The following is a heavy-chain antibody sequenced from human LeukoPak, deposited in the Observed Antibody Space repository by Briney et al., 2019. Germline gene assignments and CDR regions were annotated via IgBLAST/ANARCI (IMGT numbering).Heavy chain of an antibody. CDR2: IYYSGST. Sequence: SETLSLTCTVSGGSLSSYYWSWIRQPPGKGLEWIGYIYYSGSTNYNPSLKSRVTISVDTSKNQFSLKLSSVTAADTAVYYCARDRSMVRGVSYYYYGMDVWGQGTTVTVSS. CDR3: ARDRSMVRGVSYYYYGMDV. D-gene: IGHD3-10*01. J-gene: IGHJ6*02. CDR1: GGSLSSYY. V-gene: IGHV4-59*01.